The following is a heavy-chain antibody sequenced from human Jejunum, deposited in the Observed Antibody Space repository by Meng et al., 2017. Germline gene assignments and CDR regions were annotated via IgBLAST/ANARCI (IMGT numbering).Heavy chain of an antibody. CDR3: ARDSNPIVRGLHGFDI. CDR2: IYPDDADT. D-gene: IGHD3-10*01. V-gene: IGHV5-51*01. J-gene: IGHJ3*02. CDR1: GYRFSSYW. Sequence: GESLKISCQGSGYRFSSYWIGWVRQMPGKGLEWMGIIYPDDADTRYSPSFQGQVIISVDKSTRTAYLQWNSLKPSDTAMYYCARDSNPIVRGLHGFDIWGQGTMVTVSS.